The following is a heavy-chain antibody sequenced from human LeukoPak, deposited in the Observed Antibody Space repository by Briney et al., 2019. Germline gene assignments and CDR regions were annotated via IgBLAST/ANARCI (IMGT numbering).Heavy chain of an antibody. CDR1: GYTFTSYY. J-gene: IGHJ4*02. Sequence: ASVKVSCKASGYTFTSYYMHWVRQAPGQGLEWMGIINPSGGSTSYAQKFQGRVTMTRDTSTSTVYMELSSLRSEDTAVYYCARGPQIVVVPAAIGPQYYFDYWGQGTLVTVSS. CDR3: ARGPQIVVVPAAIGPQYYFDY. CDR2: INPSGGST. D-gene: IGHD2-2*02. V-gene: IGHV1-46*01.